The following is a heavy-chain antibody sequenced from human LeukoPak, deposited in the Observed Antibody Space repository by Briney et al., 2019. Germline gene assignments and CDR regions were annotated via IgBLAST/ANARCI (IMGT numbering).Heavy chain of an antibody. CDR1: GYSISTGYY. J-gene: IGHJ5*02. CDR2: FYHGGST. Sequence: PSETLSPTCTVSGYSISTGYYWDWIRQPPGKGLEWIGTFYHGGSTYYNPSLKSRVTISVDTSKNQFSLNLTSVTAADTAVYYCARSHYSLREKWLPPTWGQGTLVTVSS. V-gene: IGHV4-38-2*02. CDR3: ARSHYSLREKWLPPT. D-gene: IGHD3-22*01.